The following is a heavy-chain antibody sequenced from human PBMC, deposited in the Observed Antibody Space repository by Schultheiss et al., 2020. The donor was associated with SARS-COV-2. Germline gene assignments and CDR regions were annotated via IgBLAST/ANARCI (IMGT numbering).Heavy chain of an antibody. CDR2: IKQDGSEK. D-gene: IGHD3-22*01. V-gene: IGHV3-7*01. CDR1: GFTFSSYW. CDR3: ARGYYDSSGYFYFDY. J-gene: IGHJ4*02. Sequence: GGSLRLSCAASGFTFSSYWMSWVRQAPGKGLEWVANIKQDGSEKYYVDSVKGRFTISRDNAKNSLYLQMNSLRAEDTAVYYCARGYYDSSGYFYFDYWGQGTLVTVSS.